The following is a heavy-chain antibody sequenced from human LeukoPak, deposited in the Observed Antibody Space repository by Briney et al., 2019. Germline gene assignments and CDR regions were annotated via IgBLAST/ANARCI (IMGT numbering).Heavy chain of an antibody. D-gene: IGHD2-2*01. CDR1: GFTFSSYS. Sequence: GGSLRLSCAASGFTFSSYSMNWVRQAPGKGLEWVSAISGSGGSTYYADSVKGRFTISRDNSKNTPYLQMNSLRAEDTAVYYCAKDRVVVPAADFDYWGQGTLVTVSS. J-gene: IGHJ4*02. V-gene: IGHV3-23*01. CDR2: ISGSGGST. CDR3: AKDRVVVPAADFDY.